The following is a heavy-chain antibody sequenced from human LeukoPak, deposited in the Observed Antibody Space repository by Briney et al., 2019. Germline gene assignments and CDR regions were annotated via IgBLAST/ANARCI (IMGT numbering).Heavy chain of an antibody. CDR1: GFTFSDYY. J-gene: IGHJ4*02. CDR3: ARRGYSYGPSKYYFDY. CDR2: ISCSGSTI. D-gene: IGHD5-18*01. Sequence: SLRLSCAASGFTFSDYYMSWIRQAPGKGLEWVSYISCSGSTIYYADSVKGRFTISRDNAKNLLYLQMNSLRAEDTAVYYCARRGYSYGPSKYYFDYWGQGTLVTVSS. V-gene: IGHV3-11*04.